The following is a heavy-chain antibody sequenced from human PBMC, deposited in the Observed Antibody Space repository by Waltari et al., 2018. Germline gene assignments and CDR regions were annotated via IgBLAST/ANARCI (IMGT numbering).Heavy chain of an antibody. D-gene: IGHD5-12*01. Sequence: QVQLQESGPGLVKPSETLSLTCAVSGYSISSGYYWGWIRPPPGKGLEWIGSIYHSGSTYYNPSLKSRVTISVDTSKNQFSLKLSSVTAADTAVYYCARLKSVATIQDGGDWFDPWGQGTLVTVSS. J-gene: IGHJ5*02. CDR1: GYSISSGYY. V-gene: IGHV4-38-2*01. CDR2: IYHSGST. CDR3: ARLKSVATIQDGGDWFDP.